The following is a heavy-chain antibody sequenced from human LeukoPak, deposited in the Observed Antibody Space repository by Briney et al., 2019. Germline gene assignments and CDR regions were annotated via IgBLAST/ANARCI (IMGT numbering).Heavy chain of an antibody. CDR3: ARLMGDILTGYYNNWFDP. Sequence: GGSLRLSCAASGFTFSSYAMSWVRQAPGKGLEWVSAISGSGGSTYYADSVKGRFTISRHNSKNTLYLQMNSLRAEDTAVYYCARLMGDILTGYYNNWFDPWGQGTLVTVSS. D-gene: IGHD3-9*01. V-gene: IGHV3-23*01. CDR1: GFTFSSYA. J-gene: IGHJ5*02. CDR2: ISGSGGST.